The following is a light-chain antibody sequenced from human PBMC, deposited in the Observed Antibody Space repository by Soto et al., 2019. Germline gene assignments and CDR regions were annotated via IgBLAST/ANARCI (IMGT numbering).Light chain of an antibody. CDR3: SSYTSSNTYV. CDR1: SSDVGGYNY. J-gene: IGLJ1*01. V-gene: IGLV2-14*01. CDR2: DVS. Sequence: QSVLTQPASVSGSPGQSITISCTGTSSDVGGYNYVSWYQQHPGKAPKLMIYDVSNRPSGVSNRFSGSKSANTASLTISGLQVEDEADYYCSSYTSSNTYVCGTGTKVTV.